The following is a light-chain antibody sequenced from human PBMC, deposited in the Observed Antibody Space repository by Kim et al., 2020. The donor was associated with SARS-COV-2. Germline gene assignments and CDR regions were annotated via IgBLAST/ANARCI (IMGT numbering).Light chain of an antibody. CDR1: SSNIGSNS. CDR2: SDN. Sequence: QSVLTQPPSASGPPGQRVTISCSGSSSNIGSNSVYWYQQLPGSAPKLLIYSDNQRPSGVPDRFSGSKSGTSASLAISGLQSEDEAAYYCAIWDDSLNGRLFGGGTQLTVL. J-gene: IGLJ7*01. CDR3: AIWDDSLNGRL. V-gene: IGLV1-44*01.